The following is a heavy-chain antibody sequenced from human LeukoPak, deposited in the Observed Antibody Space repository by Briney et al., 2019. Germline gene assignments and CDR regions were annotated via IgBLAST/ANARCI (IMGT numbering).Heavy chain of an antibody. D-gene: IGHD6-19*01. Sequence: SVKVSCKASGGTFSSYAISWVRQAPGQGLEWMGRIIPILGIANYAQKFQGRVTITADKSTSTAYMELSSLRSEDTAVYYCAILGQQWLPGYWGQGTLVTVSS. CDR3: AILGQQWLPGY. J-gene: IGHJ4*02. V-gene: IGHV1-69*04. CDR2: IIPILGIA. CDR1: GGTFSSYA.